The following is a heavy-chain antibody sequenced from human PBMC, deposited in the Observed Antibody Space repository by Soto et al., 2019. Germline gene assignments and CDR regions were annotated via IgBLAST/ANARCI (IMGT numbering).Heavy chain of an antibody. V-gene: IGHV1-18*01. CDR1: GYGFTTYS. D-gene: IGHD1-1*01. CDR2: ISAHNGNT. J-gene: IGHJ4*02. CDR3: ARGRYGDY. Sequence: QVHLVQSGAEVKKPGASVKVSCKGSGYGFTTYSITWVRRAPGQGLEWMAWISAHNGNTNYAQKLQGRVTVTRDTSTSTAYMELRSLRSDDTAVYYCARGRYGDYWGQGAMVIVSS.